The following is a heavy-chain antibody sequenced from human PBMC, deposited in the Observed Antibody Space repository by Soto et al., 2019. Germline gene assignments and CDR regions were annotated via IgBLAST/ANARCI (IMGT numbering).Heavy chain of an antibody. CDR2: ISSNGGST. CDR1: GFTFSTYA. D-gene: IGHD2-15*01. CDR3: VKGGYCSGGSCYSFDY. Sequence: GGSLRLFCSASGFTFSTYAMHWVRQAPGKGLEYVSAISSNGGSTYYADSVKGRFTISRDNSKNTLYLQMTSLRAEDTAVYYCVKGGYCSGGSCYSFDYCGQGTLVTVSS. J-gene: IGHJ4*02. V-gene: IGHV3-64D*06.